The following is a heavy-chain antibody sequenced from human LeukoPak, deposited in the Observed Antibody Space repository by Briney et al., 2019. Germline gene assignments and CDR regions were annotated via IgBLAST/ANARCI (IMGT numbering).Heavy chain of an antibody. D-gene: IGHD4-17*01. J-gene: IGHJ4*02. CDR2: ISSSSNYI. Sequence: GGSLRLSCAASGFTFSTHSMIWVRQAPWKGLEWVSSISSSSNYIFYADSVKGRFTISRDNAKNSLYLQMSSLRAEDTAVYYCARVTYGDYSGDYWGQGTLVTVSS. CDR1: GFTFSTHS. V-gene: IGHV3-21*01. CDR3: ARVTYGDYSGDY.